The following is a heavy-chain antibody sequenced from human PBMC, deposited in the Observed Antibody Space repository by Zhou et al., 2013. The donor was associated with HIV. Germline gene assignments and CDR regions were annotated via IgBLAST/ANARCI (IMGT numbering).Heavy chain of an antibody. CDR3: ATLGYCSSTSCPTNHYYYYYYMDV. D-gene: IGHD2-2*01. CDR2: IIPIFGTA. J-gene: IGHJ6*03. CDR1: GGTFSSYA. V-gene: IGHV1-69*12. Sequence: QVQLVQSGAEVKKPGSSVKVSCKASGGTFSSYAISWVRQAPGQGLEWMGGIIPIFGTANYAQKFQGRVTITADESTSTAYMELSSLRSEDTAVYYCATLGYCSSTSCPTNHYYYYYYMDVWGKGTTVTVSS.